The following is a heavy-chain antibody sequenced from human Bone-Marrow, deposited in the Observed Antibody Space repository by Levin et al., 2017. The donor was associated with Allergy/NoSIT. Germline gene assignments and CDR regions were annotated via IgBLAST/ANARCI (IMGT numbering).Heavy chain of an antibody. CDR3: AHMPYGYSSGSFLGGYFDY. D-gene: IGHD6-25*01. CDR2: IYWDDDK. V-gene: IGHV2-5*02. Sequence: SGPTLVKPTQTLTLTCTFSGFSLSTSGVGVGWIRQPPGKALEWLALIYWDDDKRYSPSLKSRLTITKDTSKNQVVLTMTNMDPVDTATYYCAHMPYGYSSGSFLGGYFDYWGQGTLVTVSS. J-gene: IGHJ4*02. CDR1: GFSLSTSGVG.